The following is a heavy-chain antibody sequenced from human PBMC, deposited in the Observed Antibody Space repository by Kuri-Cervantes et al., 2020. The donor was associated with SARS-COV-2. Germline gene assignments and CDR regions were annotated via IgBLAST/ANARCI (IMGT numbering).Heavy chain of an antibody. V-gene: IGHV1-2*02. CDR2: INPNSGGT. D-gene: IGHD6-13*01. CDR1: GYTFTSYG. J-gene: IGHJ5*02. Sequence: ASVTVSCKDSGYTFTSYGISWVRQAPGQGLEWMGWINPNSGGTNYAQKFQGSVTMTRDTSISTAYMELSRLRSDDTAVYYCARDKEGVAARRATNGFDPWGQGTLVTVSS. CDR3: ARDKEGVAARRATNGFDP.